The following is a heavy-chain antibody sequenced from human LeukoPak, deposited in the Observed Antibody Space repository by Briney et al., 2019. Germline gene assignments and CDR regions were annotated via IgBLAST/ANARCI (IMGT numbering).Heavy chain of an antibody. Sequence: PGGSLRLSCAASGFTFSSYWMNWARQAPGKGLEWVASINHNGNVNYYVDSVKGRFTISRDNSKNTLYLQMSSLRAEDTAVYYCATRIAAATFDYWGQGTLVTVSS. CDR2: INHNGNVN. CDR1: GFTFSSYW. J-gene: IGHJ4*02. V-gene: IGHV3-7*03. D-gene: IGHD6-13*01. CDR3: ATRIAAATFDY.